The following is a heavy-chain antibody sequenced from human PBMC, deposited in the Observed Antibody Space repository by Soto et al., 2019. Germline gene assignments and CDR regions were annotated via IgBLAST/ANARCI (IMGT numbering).Heavy chain of an antibody. V-gene: IGHV3-23*01. D-gene: IGHD2-21*02. J-gene: IGHJ4*02. Sequence: GGSLRLSCAASGFTFSSYAMSWVRQAPGKGLEWVSGICGSGGSTYYADSVKGRFTISRDDSKNTLYLQMSSLRAEDTAVYYCARGAAGYCQSSSDSWGQGTLVTVSS. CDR2: ICGSGGST. CDR3: ARGAAGYCQSSSDS. CDR1: GFTFSSYA.